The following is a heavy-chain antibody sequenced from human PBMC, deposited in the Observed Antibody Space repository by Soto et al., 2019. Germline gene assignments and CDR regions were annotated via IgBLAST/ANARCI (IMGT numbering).Heavy chain of an antibody. J-gene: IGHJ4*02. CDR1: GFTFSGSA. CDR2: IRSKANSYAT. V-gene: IGHV3-73*01. Sequence: EVQLVESGGGLVQPGGSLKLSCAASGFTFSGSAMHWVRQASGKGLEWGGRIRSKANSYATAYAASVKGRFTISRDDSKNTAYLQMNSLKTEDTAVYYCTRLPGGLSGESIDYWGQGTLVTVSS. CDR3: TRLPGGLSGESIDY. D-gene: IGHD3-16*01.